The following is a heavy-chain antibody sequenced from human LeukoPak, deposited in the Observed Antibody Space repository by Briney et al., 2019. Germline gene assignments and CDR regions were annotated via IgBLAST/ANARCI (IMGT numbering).Heavy chain of an antibody. Sequence: PSGTLSLTCGVSGGSISNTNWWTWVRQPPGKGLEWIGEIYHSGSTNYNPSLKSRVTISVDKSKNQFSLRLSSVTAADTAVYYCARTSRINMVLDPWGQGTLVTVSS. D-gene: IGHD3-10*01. CDR3: ARTSRINMVLDP. V-gene: IGHV4-4*02. CDR1: GGSISNTNW. CDR2: IYHSGST. J-gene: IGHJ5*02.